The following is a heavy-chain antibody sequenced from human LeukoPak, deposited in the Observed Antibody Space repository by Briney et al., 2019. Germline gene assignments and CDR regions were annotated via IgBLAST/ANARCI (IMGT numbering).Heavy chain of an antibody. CDR1: GFTFTSSA. Sequence: SVKVSCKASGFTFTSSAMQWVRQARGQRLEWIGWIVVGSGNTNYAQKFQERVTITRDMSTSTAYMELSSLRSEDTAVYYCAGLGGSGASWYYYYGMDVWGQGTTVTVSS. D-gene: IGHD3-10*01. CDR3: AGLGGSGASWYYYYGMDV. V-gene: IGHV1-58*02. J-gene: IGHJ6*02. CDR2: IVVGSGNT.